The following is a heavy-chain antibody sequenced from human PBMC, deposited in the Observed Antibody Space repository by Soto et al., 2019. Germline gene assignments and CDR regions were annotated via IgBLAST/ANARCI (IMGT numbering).Heavy chain of an antibody. CDR1: GDTFSFYS. Sequence: QVQLVQSGAEVKRPGSSVKVSCKASGDTFSFYSINWVRQAPGLGLEWMGRVNPILSMSNYAQRFQGRDTMTADKSTSTANMELSGLRSEDTAMYYCATSYGSGYRAFDYWGQGALVTVSS. D-gene: IGHD3-10*01. CDR3: ATSYGSGYRAFDY. CDR2: VNPILSMS. V-gene: IGHV1-69*04. J-gene: IGHJ4*02.